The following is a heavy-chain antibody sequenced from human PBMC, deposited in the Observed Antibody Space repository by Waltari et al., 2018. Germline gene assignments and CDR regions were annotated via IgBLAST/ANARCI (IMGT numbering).Heavy chain of an antibody. Sequence: EVQLVESGGGLIQPGGYRRLSCAASGFTVRRQYMSWVRQAPGKGLEWVSVIYSGGSTYYADSVKGRFTISRDNSKNTLYLQMNSLRAEDTAVYYCARDRTMIVPSNWGQGTLVTVSS. V-gene: IGHV3-53*01. J-gene: IGHJ4*02. D-gene: IGHD3-22*01. CDR3: ARDRTMIVPSN. CDR1: GFTVRRQY. CDR2: IYSGGST.